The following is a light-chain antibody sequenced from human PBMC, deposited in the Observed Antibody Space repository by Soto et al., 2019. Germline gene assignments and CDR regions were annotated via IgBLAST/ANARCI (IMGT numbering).Light chain of an antibody. Sequence: VVLTQSPGTLSLSPGERATLSCRASQSVSSSYLAWYQQKPGQAPRLLIYGASSRATGIPDRFSGSGSGTDFTLTISRLEPEDFAVYYCQQYGSSPPGTFGQGTRPEI. CDR2: GAS. CDR1: QSVSSSY. V-gene: IGKV3-20*01. CDR3: QQYGSSPPGT. J-gene: IGKJ5*01.